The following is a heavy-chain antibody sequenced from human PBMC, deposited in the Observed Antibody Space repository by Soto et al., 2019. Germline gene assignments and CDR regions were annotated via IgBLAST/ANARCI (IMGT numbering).Heavy chain of an antibody. Sequence: VSVKVYRKTSGYAFSNYGITWVRQTPGQPLEWLGWISLYSDGTNYAQKFQGRVSMTTDTSTTTAYMELRSLGSDDTAVYYCARVVPGAEAWFGPWGQGTLVTVSS. V-gene: IGHV1-18*01. J-gene: IGHJ5*02. CDR1: GYAFSNYG. CDR3: ARVVPGAEAWFGP. CDR2: ISLYSDGT. D-gene: IGHD2-2*01.